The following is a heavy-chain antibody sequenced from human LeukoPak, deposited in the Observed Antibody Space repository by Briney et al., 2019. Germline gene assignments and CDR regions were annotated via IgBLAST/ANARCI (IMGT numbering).Heavy chain of an antibody. J-gene: IGHJ6*02. CDR1: GSTLSELS. CDR2: FDPEDGET. CDR3: ARERRIAAADNEVLDLIGVVGYYYYGMDV. V-gene: IGHV1-24*01. Sequence: GASVKVSCKVSGSTLSELSMHWVRQAPGKGLEWMGGFDPEDGETLYAQNFQGRVTMTEDTPIDIAYMELSSLRSEDTAVYYCARERRIAAADNEVLDLIGVVGYYYYGMDVWGQGTTVTVSS. D-gene: IGHD6-13*01.